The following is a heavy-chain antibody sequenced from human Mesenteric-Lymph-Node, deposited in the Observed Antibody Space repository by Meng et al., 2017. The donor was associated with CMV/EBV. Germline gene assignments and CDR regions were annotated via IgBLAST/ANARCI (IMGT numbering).Heavy chain of an antibody. CDR3: ARSYNSYYYYGMDV. CDR1: GGSISSSGYY. V-gene: IGHV4-39*07. D-gene: IGHD1-20*01. Sequence: GSLRLSCTVSGGSISSSGYYWGWIRQPPGKGPEWIGSIYYSGSTTYHPSLMGRVTISVDTSKNQFSLKLSSVTAADTAVYYCARSYNSYYYYGMDVWGQGTTVTVSS. CDR2: IYYSGST. J-gene: IGHJ6*02.